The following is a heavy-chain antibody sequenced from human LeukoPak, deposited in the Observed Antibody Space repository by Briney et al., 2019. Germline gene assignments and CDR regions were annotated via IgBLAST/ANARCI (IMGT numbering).Heavy chain of an antibody. CDR3: ARVGEFWSGYHYYYYGMDV. V-gene: IGHV3-21*01. Sequence: GGSLRLSCAAPGFTFSSYSMNWVRQAPGKGLEWVSSISSSSSYIYYADSVKGRFTISRDNAKNSLYLQMNSLRAEDTAVYYCARVGEFWSGYHYYYYGMDVWGQGTTVTVSS. D-gene: IGHD3-3*01. CDR2: ISSSSSYI. J-gene: IGHJ6*02. CDR1: GFTFSSYS.